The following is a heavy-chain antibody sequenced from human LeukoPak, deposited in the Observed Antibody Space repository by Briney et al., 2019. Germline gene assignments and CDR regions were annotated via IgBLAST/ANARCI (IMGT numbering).Heavy chain of an antibody. V-gene: IGHV4-59*01. Sequence: SETLSLTCTVSGGSISSYYWSWIRQPPGKGLEWIGYIYYSGSTNYNPSLKSRVTISVDTSKNQFSLKLSSVTAADTAVYYCAREQPSRIAVAGNWFDPWGQGTLVTVSS. CDR1: GGSISSYY. J-gene: IGHJ5*02. CDR2: IYYSGST. D-gene: IGHD6-19*01. CDR3: AREQPSRIAVAGNWFDP.